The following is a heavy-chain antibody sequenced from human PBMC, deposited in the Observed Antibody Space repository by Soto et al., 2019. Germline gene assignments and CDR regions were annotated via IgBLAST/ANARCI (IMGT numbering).Heavy chain of an antibody. CDR3: TTQTPCGDYGEVIY. J-gene: IGHJ4*02. D-gene: IGHD4-17*01. V-gene: IGHV3-15*01. Sequence: EVQLVESGGGLVKPGGSLRLSCAASGFTFSNAWMSWVRQAPGKGLEWVGRIKSKTDGGTTDYAAPVKGRFTISRDDSKNTLYLQMNSLKAEDTAVYYCTTQTPCGDYGEVIYWGQGTLVTVSS. CDR1: GFTFSNAW. CDR2: IKSKTDGGTT.